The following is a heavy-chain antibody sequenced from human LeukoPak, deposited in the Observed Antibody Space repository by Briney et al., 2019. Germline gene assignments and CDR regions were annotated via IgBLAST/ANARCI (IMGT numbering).Heavy chain of an antibody. CDR2: IYHSGST. J-gene: IGHJ5*02. Sequence: NPSETLSLTCTVSGYSISSGYYWGWIRQPPGKGLEWICSIYHSGSTYYNPSLKSRVTISVDTSKNQFSLKLSSVTAADTAVYYCARVSGEYGDRPQGWFDPWGQGTLVTVSS. CDR1: GYSISSGYY. D-gene: IGHD4-17*01. CDR3: ARVSGEYGDRPQGWFDP. V-gene: IGHV4-38-2*02.